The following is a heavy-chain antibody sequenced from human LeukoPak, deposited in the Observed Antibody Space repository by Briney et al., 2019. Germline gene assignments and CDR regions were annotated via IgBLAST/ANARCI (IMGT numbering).Heavy chain of an antibody. CDR1: DGSISSSSNY. J-gene: IGHJ4*02. V-gene: IGHV4-39*01. CDR3: ARQASGSSRLAYFDY. D-gene: IGHD6-13*01. Sequence: SETLSLTCTLSDGSISSSSNYWGWIRQPPGKGLEWIGSIYYSGSTNYNPSLKSRVTISVDTSKKQFSLKLSSVTAADPAVYYCARQASGSSRLAYFDYWGQGTLVTVSS. CDR2: IYYSGST.